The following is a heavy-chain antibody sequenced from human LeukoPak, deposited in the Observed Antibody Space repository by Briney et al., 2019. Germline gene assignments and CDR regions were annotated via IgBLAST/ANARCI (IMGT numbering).Heavy chain of an antibody. CDR2: INQSGST. J-gene: IGHJ2*01. D-gene: IGHD2-21*02. Sequence: PSETLSLTCAVYGGPFSGYYWSWIRQSPGKGLEWIGEINQSGSTTYKPSLKGRVTISVDTSKTQFSLKLSSVTAADTAVYYCARGKEYCGGDCFSSWYFDFWGRGTLVTVSS. CDR3: ARGKEYCGGDCFSSWYFDF. V-gene: IGHV4-34*01. CDR1: GGPFSGYY.